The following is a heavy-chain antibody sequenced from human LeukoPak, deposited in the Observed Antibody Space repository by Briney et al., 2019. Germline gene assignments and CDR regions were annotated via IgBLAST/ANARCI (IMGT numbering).Heavy chain of an antibody. D-gene: IGHD6-19*01. CDR1: GFTLSSYW. CDR3: AREIGYSSGWPTYYFDY. CDR2: IKQDGSEK. Sequence: GGSLRLSWAASGFTLSSYWMSWVRQAPGKGLEWVANIKQDGSEKYYVDSVKGRFTISRDNAKNSLYLQMNSLRAEDTAVYYCAREIGYSSGWPTYYFDYWGQGTLVTVSS. V-gene: IGHV3-7*01. J-gene: IGHJ4*02.